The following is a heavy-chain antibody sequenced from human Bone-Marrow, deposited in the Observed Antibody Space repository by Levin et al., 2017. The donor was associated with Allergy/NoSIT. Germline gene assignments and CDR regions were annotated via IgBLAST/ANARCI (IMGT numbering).Heavy chain of an antibody. CDR3: ARALRDSYYYGMDV. Sequence: SVKVSCKTSGGTFSSYALNWVRQAPGQGLEWMGGIIPIFDTANYAQNFLGRVTINADESTNTAYMELRRLRSEDTAVYYCARALRDSYYYGMDVWGQGTTVTVSS. CDR2: IIPIFDTA. CDR1: GGTFSSYA. J-gene: IGHJ6*02. V-gene: IGHV1-69*13.